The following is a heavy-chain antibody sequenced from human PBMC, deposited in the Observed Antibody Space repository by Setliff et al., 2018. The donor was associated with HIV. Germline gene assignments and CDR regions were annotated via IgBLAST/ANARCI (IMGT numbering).Heavy chain of an antibody. CDR3: HSGYDTEEQSYFDY. J-gene: IGHJ4*02. D-gene: IGHD5-12*01. CDR1: GFTFSSYW. CDR2: INRDGSSE. Sequence: GGSLRLSCAASGFTFSSYWMHWVRQAPGKGLVWVSRINRDGSSETYADSVKGRFTISRDNAKNTLYLQMNSLGVEDTGVYYCHSGYDTEEQSYFDYWGQGTLVTVSS. V-gene: IGHV3-74*01.